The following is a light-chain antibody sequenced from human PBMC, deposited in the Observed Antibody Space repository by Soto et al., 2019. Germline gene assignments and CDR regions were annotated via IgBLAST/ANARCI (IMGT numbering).Light chain of an antibody. CDR2: AAS. Sequence: DIQMTQSPSSLSASVGDTVTITCRASQSISLFLNWYQQKPGKAPKLLIYAASSLQSGVPSRFTGNGYGTDFTLTISSLQPEDCATYYCHQTDSIPETFGQGTKVEIK. J-gene: IGKJ1*01. CDR1: QSISLF. V-gene: IGKV1-39*01. CDR3: HQTDSIPET.